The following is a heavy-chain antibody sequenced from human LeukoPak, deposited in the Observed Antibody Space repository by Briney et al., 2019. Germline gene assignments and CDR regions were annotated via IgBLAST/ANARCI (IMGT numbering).Heavy chain of an antibody. CDR3: AGDSSGYYYVYHY. CDR1: GGTFSSYA. D-gene: IGHD3-22*01. V-gene: IGHV1-69*01. Sequence: SVKVSCKASGGTFSSYAISWVRQAPGQGLEWTGGIIPIFGTANYAQKFQGRVTITADESTSTAYMELSSLRSEDTAVYYCAGDSSGYYYVYHYWGQGTLVTVSS. J-gene: IGHJ4*02. CDR2: IIPIFGTA.